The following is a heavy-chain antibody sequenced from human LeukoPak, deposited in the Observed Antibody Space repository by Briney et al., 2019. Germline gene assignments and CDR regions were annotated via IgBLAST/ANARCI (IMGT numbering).Heavy chain of an antibody. D-gene: IGHD2/OR15-2a*01. V-gene: IGHV4-30-4*08. CDR1: GGSISSSSYY. Sequence: PSETLSLTCTVSGGSISSSSYYWGWIRQPPGKGLEWIGYIYYGGSTYYNPSLKSRVTISVDTSNNQFSLKLSSVTAADTAVYYCARDLNRSRGDYMDVWGKGTTVTVSS. J-gene: IGHJ6*03. CDR2: IYYGGST. CDR3: ARDLNRSRGDYMDV.